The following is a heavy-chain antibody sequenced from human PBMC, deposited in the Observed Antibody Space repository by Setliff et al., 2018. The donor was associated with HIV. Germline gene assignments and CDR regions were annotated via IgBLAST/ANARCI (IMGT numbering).Heavy chain of an antibody. CDR1: GGTFSSYA. J-gene: IGHJ3*02. V-gene: IGHV1-69*10. Sequence: SVKVSCKASGGTFSSYAISWVRQAPGQGLEWMGGIIPILGIANYAQKFQGRVTITADKSTSTAYMELSSLRSEDTAVYYCARAPYSGSQWGAFDIWGQGTMVTVSS. CDR2: IIPILGIA. D-gene: IGHD1-26*01. CDR3: ARAPYSGSQWGAFDI.